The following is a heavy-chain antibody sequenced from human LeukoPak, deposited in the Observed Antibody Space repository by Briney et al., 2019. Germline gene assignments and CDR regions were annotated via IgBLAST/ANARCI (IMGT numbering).Heavy chain of an antibody. V-gene: IGHV3-21*01. CDR2: ISSSSSYI. CDR1: GFTFSSYS. CDR3: ARDYGDYVVPEYFQH. Sequence: RGSLRLSCAASGFTFSSYSMNWVRQAPGKGLEWVSSISSSSSYIYYADSVKGRFTISRDNAKNSLYLQMNSLRAEDTAVYYCARDYGDYVVPEYFQHWGQGTLVTVSS. D-gene: IGHD4-17*01. J-gene: IGHJ1*01.